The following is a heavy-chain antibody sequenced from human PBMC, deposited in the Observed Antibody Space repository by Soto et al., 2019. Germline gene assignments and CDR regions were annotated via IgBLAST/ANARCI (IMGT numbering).Heavy chain of an antibody. Sequence: SVKGSCHASGYTFTSYYMHWVRQAPVQGLEWMGIINPSGGSTSYAQKFQGRVTMTRDTSTSTVYMELSRLRSEDTAVYYCARSVTHNYYDSSGPFDYWGQGTLVTVSS. J-gene: IGHJ4*02. CDR3: ARSVTHNYYDSSGPFDY. D-gene: IGHD3-22*01. CDR2: INPSGGST. CDR1: GYTFTSYY. V-gene: IGHV1-46*01.